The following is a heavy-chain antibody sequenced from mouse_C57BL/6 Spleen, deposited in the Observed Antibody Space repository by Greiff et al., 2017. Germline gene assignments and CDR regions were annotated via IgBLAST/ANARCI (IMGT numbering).Heavy chain of an antibody. D-gene: IGHD1-1*01. J-gene: IGHJ2*01. CDR1: GYTFTDYE. CDR3: TKDYYGSRWYFDY. V-gene: IGHV1-15*01. Sequence: VKLQQSGAELVRPGASVTLSCKASGYTFTDYEMHWVKQTPVHGLEWIGAIDPETGGTAYNQKFKGKAILTADKSSSTAYMELRSLTSEDSAVYYCTKDYYGSRWYFDYWGQGTTLTVSS. CDR2: IDPETGGT.